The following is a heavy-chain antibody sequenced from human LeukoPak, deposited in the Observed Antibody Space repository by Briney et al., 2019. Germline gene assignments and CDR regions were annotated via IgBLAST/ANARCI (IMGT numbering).Heavy chain of an antibody. CDR3: AREAYYDCSGSLDY. V-gene: IGHV3-74*01. J-gene: IGHJ4*02. CDR1: GFTFSSYW. CDR2: INSDGSST. D-gene: IGHD3-22*01. Sequence: GGSLRLSCAASGFTFSSYWMHWVRQAPGKGLVWVSRINSDGSSTIYADSVKGRFTISRDNSKNTLYLHMSSLRADDTAIYYCAREAYYDCSGSLDYWGQGTLVTVSS.